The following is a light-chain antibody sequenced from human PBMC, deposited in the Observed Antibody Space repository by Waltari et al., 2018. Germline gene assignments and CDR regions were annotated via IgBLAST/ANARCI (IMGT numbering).Light chain of an antibody. CDR2: SNN. CDR1: TSNIGSNT. V-gene: IGLV1-44*01. CDR3: AAWDDSLNGLWV. Sequence: QSVLTQPPSASGTPGQRVTISCSGSTSNIGSNTVNCYQQLPGTAPKLLIDSNNQRPSGVPDRFSGSKSGTSASLAISGLQSEDEADYYCAAWDDSLNGLWVFGGGTKLTVL. J-gene: IGLJ3*02.